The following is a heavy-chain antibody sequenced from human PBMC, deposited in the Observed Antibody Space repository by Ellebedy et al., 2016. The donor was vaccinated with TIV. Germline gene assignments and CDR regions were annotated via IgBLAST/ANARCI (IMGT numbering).Heavy chain of an antibody. D-gene: IGHD2-2*01. V-gene: IGHV1-2*02. Sequence: ASVKVSCKASGYTFTDYHIHWVRQAPGQGLEWMGWINPNRGGSNYAQKFQGRVTMTRDTSISTAYMELSRLRSDDTAVYYCARDFSTRHYGMDVWGQGTTVTVSS. CDR3: ARDFSTRHYGMDV. CDR2: INPNRGGS. J-gene: IGHJ6*02. CDR1: GYTFTDYH.